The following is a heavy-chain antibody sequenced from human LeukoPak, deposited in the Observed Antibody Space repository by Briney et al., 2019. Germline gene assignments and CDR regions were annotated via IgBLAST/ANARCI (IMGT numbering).Heavy chain of an antibody. D-gene: IGHD6-13*01. CDR3: AGGIAAAVSY. Sequence: AGSLRLSCAASGFTFSSYAMSWVRQAPGKGLEWVSAISGSGGRTYYADSVKCRFTISRDNAKKSLYLQMDSLRAEDTAGYYCAGGIAAAVSYWGQGTLVTVSS. CDR2: ISGSGGRT. J-gene: IGHJ4*02. V-gene: IGHV3-23*01. CDR1: GFTFSSYA.